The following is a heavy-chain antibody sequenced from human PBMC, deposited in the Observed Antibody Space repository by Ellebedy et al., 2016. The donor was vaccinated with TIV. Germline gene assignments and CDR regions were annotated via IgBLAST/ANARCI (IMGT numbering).Heavy chain of an antibody. CDR3: AKGSVWDLLLTCFDY. Sequence: GESLKISCVVSGFTFSSFAMSWVRQAPGKGLEWVSGFSGRGPKTYYADSVKGRFTIYRDISKNTLYLQMNSLSAEDTAVYYCAKGSVWDLLLTCFDYWGQGTVVTVSS. CDR2: FSGRGPKT. J-gene: IGHJ4*02. V-gene: IGHV3-23*01. CDR1: GFTFSSFA. D-gene: IGHD1-26*01.